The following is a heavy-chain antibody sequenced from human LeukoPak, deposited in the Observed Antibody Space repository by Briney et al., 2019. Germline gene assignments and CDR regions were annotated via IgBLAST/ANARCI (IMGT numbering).Heavy chain of an antibody. J-gene: IGHJ3*02. CDR1: GASISSYY. Sequence: PSETLSLTCTVSGASISSYYWSWIRQPPGKGLEWIGYIYYTGSTNYNPSLKSRVTISIDTSKNQFSLKLNSVTAADTAVYYCARESFPDAFDIWGQGTMVTVSS. CDR3: ARESFPDAFDI. CDR2: IYYTGST. D-gene: IGHD1-26*01. V-gene: IGHV4-59*01.